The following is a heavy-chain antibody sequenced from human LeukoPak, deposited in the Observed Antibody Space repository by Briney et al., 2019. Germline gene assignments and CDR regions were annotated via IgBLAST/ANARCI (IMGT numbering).Heavy chain of an antibody. J-gene: IGHJ4*02. D-gene: IGHD2-15*01. CDR1: GYTFTGYY. CDR3: ARASYCSGGSCYGALFDY. Sequence: ASVKVSCKASGYTFTGYYMHWVRQAPGQGLEWMGRINPNSGGTNYAQKFQGRVTMTRDTSISTAYMELSRLRSDDTAVYYCARASYCSGGSCYGALFDYWGQGTLVTVSS. V-gene: IGHV1-2*06. CDR2: INPNSGGT.